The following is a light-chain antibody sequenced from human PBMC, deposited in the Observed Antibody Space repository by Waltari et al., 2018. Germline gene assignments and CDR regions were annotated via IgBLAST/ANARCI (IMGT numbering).Light chain of an antibody. Sequence: QSVLTQPPSVSGAPGQRVTISCTGSSSNIGAGYDVHWYQQLPGTAPKLLIYGNRTRPSGVPYRVSGSKSGTSASLAITGLQAEDEADYYCQSYDSSLSGWVFGGGTKLTVL. V-gene: IGLV1-40*01. CDR1: SSNIGAGYD. CDR3: QSYDSSLSGWV. J-gene: IGLJ3*02. CDR2: GNR.